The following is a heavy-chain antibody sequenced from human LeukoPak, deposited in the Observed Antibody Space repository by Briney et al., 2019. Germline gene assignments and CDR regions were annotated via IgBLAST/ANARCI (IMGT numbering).Heavy chain of an antibody. CDR3: ARGPQWSLSDYFDY. J-gene: IGHJ4*02. CDR2: IKEDGSEI. D-gene: IGHD2-8*01. V-gene: IGHV3-7*01. CDR1: GFTFSSYW. Sequence: PGGSLRLSCAASGFTFSSYWMSWVRQAPGKGLEWVANIKEDGSEIYYVDSVKGRFTISRDNAKNSLYLQMNSLRAEDTAVYYCARGPQWSLSDYFDYWGQGTLVTVSS.